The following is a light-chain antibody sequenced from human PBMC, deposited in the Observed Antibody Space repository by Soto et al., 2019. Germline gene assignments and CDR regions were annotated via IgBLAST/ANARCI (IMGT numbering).Light chain of an antibody. CDR1: QSVSSSY. CDR3: QQYGGSPT. Sequence: SPGTLSLSPGERATLSCRASQSVSSSYLAWYQQKPGQAPRLLIYGASSRATGIPDRFSGSGSGTDFTLTISRLEPEDFAVYYCQQYGGSPTFGPGPRLEIK. J-gene: IGKJ5*01. CDR2: GAS. V-gene: IGKV3-20*01.